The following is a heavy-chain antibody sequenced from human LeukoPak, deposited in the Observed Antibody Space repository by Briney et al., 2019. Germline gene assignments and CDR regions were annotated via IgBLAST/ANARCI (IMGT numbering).Heavy chain of an antibody. D-gene: IGHD2-2*01. CDR1: GGSISSYY. CDR3: ARRRKSIVPAARGSYYYYMDV. J-gene: IGHJ6*03. Sequence: SETLSLTCTVSGGSISSYYWSWIRQPPGKGLEWIGYIYYSGSTNYNPSLKSRVTISVDTSKNQFSLKLSSVTAADTAVYYCARRRKSIVPAARGSYYYYMDVWGKGTTVTVSS. CDR2: IYYSGST. V-gene: IGHV4-59*01.